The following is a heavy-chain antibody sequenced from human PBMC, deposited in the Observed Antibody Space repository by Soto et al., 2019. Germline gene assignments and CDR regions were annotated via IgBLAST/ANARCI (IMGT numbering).Heavy chain of an antibody. CDR3: ARQDGDGLFYFDY. D-gene: IGHD4-17*01. Sequence: GESLKISCKGSGYTFNIYWIAWVRQMPGKGLEWMGVIYPVDSDTRYSPSLQGQVTISVDKSINTAYLQWSSLQASDTAIYYCARQDGDGLFYFDYWGQGTPVTVSS. CDR1: GYTFNIYW. V-gene: IGHV5-51*01. CDR2: IYPVDSDT. J-gene: IGHJ4*02.